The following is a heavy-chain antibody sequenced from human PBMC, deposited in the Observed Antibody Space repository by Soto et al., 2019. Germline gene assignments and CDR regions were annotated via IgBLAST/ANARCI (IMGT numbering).Heavy chain of an antibody. J-gene: IGHJ4*02. CDR2: IYSSGYT. V-gene: IGHV4-31*03. CDR1: GGSISSGDYE. Sequence: PSETLSLTCTVSGGSISSGDYEWSWIRQHPGKGLEWIGYIYSSGYTYYNPSLKNRVTILVDTSKKQFSLKLSSVTAADTAVYYCARGAPYIRFDYWGQGTLVTVSS. D-gene: IGHD3-16*01. CDR3: ARGAPYIRFDY.